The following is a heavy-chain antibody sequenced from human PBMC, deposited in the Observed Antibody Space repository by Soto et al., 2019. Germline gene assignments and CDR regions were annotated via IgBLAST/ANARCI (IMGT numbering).Heavy chain of an antibody. Sequence: QVQLQESGPGLAKPSQTLSLTCTVSGGSISSGDYYWSWIRQPPGKGLEWIGYIYYSGFTYYNPSLNSRLTMSVDTSKNQFSLKLSSVIAADTAVYYCARSDNYVPFDHWGQGTLVTVSS. V-gene: IGHV4-30-4*01. J-gene: IGHJ4*02. CDR3: ARSDNYVPFDH. CDR1: GGSISSGDYY. D-gene: IGHD4-4*01. CDR2: IYYSGFT.